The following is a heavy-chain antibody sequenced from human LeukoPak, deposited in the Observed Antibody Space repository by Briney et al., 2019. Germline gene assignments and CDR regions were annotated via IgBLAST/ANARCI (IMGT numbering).Heavy chain of an antibody. V-gene: IGHV1-69*13. CDR2: IIPIFGTA. CDR3: ARGRSYYGSGSYRT. CDR1: GGTFSSYA. J-gene: IGHJ5*02. Sequence: EASVKVSCKASGGTFSSYAISWVRQAPGQGLEWMGGIIPIFGTANYAQKFQGRVTITADESTSTAYMELSSLRSEDTAVYYCARGRSYYGSGSYRTWGQGTLVTVSS. D-gene: IGHD3-10*01.